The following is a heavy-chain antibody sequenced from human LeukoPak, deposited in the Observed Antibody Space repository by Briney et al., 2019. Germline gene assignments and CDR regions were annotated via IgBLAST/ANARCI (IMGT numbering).Heavy chain of an antibody. Sequence: PSETLSLTCTVSGGSISSYYWSWIRQPAGKGLEWIGRIYTSGSTNYNPSLKSRVTMSVDTSKNQFSLKLSSVTAADTAVYYCATCSSTSCLPFWSGYDGPHTPIYYYYYMDVWGKGTTVTVSS. CDR2: IYTSGST. J-gene: IGHJ6*03. CDR3: ATCSSTSCLPFWSGYDGPHTPIYYYYYMDV. D-gene: IGHD2-2*01. V-gene: IGHV4-4*07. CDR1: GGSISSYY.